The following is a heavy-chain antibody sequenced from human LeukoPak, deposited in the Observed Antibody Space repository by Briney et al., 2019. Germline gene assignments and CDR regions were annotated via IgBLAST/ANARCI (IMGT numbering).Heavy chain of an antibody. CDR2: ISYSGST. CDR1: GGSMRSNNYY. CDR3: TRDVPRSSGYPDN. J-gene: IGHJ4*02. Sequence: SETLSLTCTVSGGSMRSNNYYWGWIRQPPGTGLEWIGIISYSGSTYYDPSLKSRVTISVDTSKNQFSLTVSSVTAADTAVYYCTRDVPRSSGYPDNWGQGTLVTVSS. V-gene: IGHV4-39*07. D-gene: IGHD3-22*01.